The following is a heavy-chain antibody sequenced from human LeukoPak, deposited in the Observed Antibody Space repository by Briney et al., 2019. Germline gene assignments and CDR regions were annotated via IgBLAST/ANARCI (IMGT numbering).Heavy chain of an antibody. CDR3: AKDSRYSGNYKAFDI. J-gene: IGHJ3*02. CDR2: ISGSGGST. V-gene: IGHV3-23*01. Sequence: PGGSLRLSCAASGFTFNSYAMSWVRQAPGKGLEWVSGISGSGGSTNYADSVKGRFTIPRDNSKNTLYLQMNSLRAEDTAVYYCAKDSRYSGNYKAFDIWGQGTMVTVSS. D-gene: IGHD1-26*01. CDR1: GFTFNSYA.